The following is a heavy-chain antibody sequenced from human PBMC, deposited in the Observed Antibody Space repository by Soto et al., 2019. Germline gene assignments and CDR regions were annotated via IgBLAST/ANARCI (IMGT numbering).Heavy chain of an antibody. V-gene: IGHV4-34*01. D-gene: IGHD4-17*01. J-gene: IGHJ4*02. Sequence: SETLSLTCAVYGGSFSGYYWSWIRQPPGKGLEWIGEINHSGSTNYNPSLKSRVTISVDTSKNQFSLKLSSVTAADTAVYYCARRFYGDYYFDYWGQGTLVTVSS. CDR1: GGSFSGYY. CDR3: ARRFYGDYYFDY. CDR2: INHSGST.